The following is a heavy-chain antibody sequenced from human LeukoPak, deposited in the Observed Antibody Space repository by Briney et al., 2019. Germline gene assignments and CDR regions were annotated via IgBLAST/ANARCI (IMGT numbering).Heavy chain of an antibody. CDR3: ATAGFGGVIADAFDI. CDR1: GYTLTELS. D-gene: IGHD3-16*02. V-gene: IGHV1-24*01. CDR2: FDPEDGET. Sequence: GASVKVSSKVSGYTLTELSMHWVRQAPGKGLEWMGGFDPEDGETIYAQKFQGRVTMTEDTSTDTAYMELSSLRSEDTAVYYCATAGFGGVIADAFDIWGQGTMVTVSS. J-gene: IGHJ3*02.